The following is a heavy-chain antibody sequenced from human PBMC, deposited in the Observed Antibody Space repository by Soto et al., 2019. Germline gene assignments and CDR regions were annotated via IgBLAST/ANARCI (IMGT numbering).Heavy chain of an antibody. CDR3: ARAVTWGLDV. D-gene: IGHD3-10*01. CDR1: GFTFSLYS. Sequence: EVQLVESGGGLVQPGGSLRLSSAASGFTFSLYSMSWVRRAPGKGLEWVSYISRSSTGIHYADSVKGRFTISRDDATNSMHLQMNSLRDGDTAVYYCARAVTWGLDVWGQGTTVSISS. CDR2: ISRSSTGI. V-gene: IGHV3-48*02. J-gene: IGHJ6*02.